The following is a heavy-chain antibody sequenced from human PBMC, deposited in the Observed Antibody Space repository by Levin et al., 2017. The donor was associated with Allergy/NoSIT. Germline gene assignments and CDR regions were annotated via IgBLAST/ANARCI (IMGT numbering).Heavy chain of an antibody. D-gene: IGHD3-16*01. J-gene: IGHJ4*02. CDR1: GGSISNYY. CDR2: MYSSGST. CDR3: ARESNRLGELDY. V-gene: IGHV4-59*01. Sequence: PSETLSLTCTVSGGSISNYYWSWIRQPPGKGLEWIGYMYSSGSTDYSPSLKGRVTMSIDKAKNQFSLKLNSVTAADTAVYYCARESNRLGELDYWGQGTRVTVSS.